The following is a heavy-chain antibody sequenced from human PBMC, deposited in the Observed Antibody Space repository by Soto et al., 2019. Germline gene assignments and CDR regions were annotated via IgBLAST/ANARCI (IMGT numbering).Heavy chain of an antibody. D-gene: IGHD4-17*01. CDR3: AREVIPLTTDWYFDL. Sequence: QLQLRESGPGLVKPSETLSLTCTVAGGSISGGVGGLYYWSWIRQPPRKGLEWIGYIYDSGSSYYNPSLKSRVTISVDTSKNQFSLRLSSVTAADTAVYYCAREVIPLTTDWYFDLWGRGTLVTVSS. CDR2: IYDSGSS. J-gene: IGHJ2*01. V-gene: IGHV4-30-4*01. CDR1: GGSISGGVGGLYY.